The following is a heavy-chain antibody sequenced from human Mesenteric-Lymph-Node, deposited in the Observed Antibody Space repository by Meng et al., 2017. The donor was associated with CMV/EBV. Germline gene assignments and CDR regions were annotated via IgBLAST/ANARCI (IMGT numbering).Heavy chain of an antibody. CDR1: GITFSTYS. CDR3: AAPRLFKVVFDY. D-gene: IGHD3-9*01. V-gene: IGHV3-48*04. Sequence: GESLKISCTASGITFSTYSMNWVRQAPGKGLEWVSYISSSSSITYYADSVKGRFTISRDNAKNSLYLQMNSLRAEDTAVYYCAAPRLFKVVFDYWGQGVQVTVSS. CDR2: ISSSSSIT. J-gene: IGHJ4*02.